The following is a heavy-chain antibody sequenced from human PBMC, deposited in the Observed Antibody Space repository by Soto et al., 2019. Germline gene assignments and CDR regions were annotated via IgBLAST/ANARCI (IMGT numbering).Heavy chain of an antibody. D-gene: IGHD3-3*02. V-gene: IGHV4-59*01. Sequence: SETLSLTCTLLSGGIGNDYWSWVRQAPGKGLEWIAYVYEPGYMYGRGKASYNPSLNSRGSISIDRSKNQFTLRLTSVTAADTAMYYCARSVLDRRPRFDNWGQGTLVTVSS. CDR3: ARSVLDRRPRFDN. CDR2: VYEPGYMYGRGKA. CDR1: SGGIGNDY. J-gene: IGHJ4*02.